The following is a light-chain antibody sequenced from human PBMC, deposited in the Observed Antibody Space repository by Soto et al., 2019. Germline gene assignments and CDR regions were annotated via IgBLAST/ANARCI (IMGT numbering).Light chain of an antibody. J-gene: IGLJ1*01. CDR2: EVT. V-gene: IGLV2-8*01. CDR3: TSYTSSSTHV. Sequence: QSALTQPPSASGSPGQSVTISCTGSNVGEYDYVSWYQQHPGKAPKLMIHEVTKRPSGVPDRFSGSKSGNTASLTVSGLQAEDEADYYCTSYTSSSTHVFGTGTQLTVL. CDR1: NVGEYDY.